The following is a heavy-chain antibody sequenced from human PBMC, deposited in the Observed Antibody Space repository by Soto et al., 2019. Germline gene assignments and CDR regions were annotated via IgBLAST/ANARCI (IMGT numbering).Heavy chain of an antibody. CDR2: ISYDGSNK. Sequence: QVQLVESGGGVVQPGRSLRLSCAASGFTFSSYGMHWVRQAPGKGLEWVAVISYDGSNKYYADSVKGRFTISRDNSKNTLYLQMNSLRAEDTAVYYCAKAQSYTIFGVVIGTSSDGMDVWGQGTTVTVSS. D-gene: IGHD3-3*01. CDR1: GFTFSSYG. V-gene: IGHV3-30*18. CDR3: AKAQSYTIFGVVIGTSSDGMDV. J-gene: IGHJ6*02.